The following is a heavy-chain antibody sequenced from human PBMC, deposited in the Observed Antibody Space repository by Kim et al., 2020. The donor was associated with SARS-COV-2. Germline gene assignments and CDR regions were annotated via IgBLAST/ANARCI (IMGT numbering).Heavy chain of an antibody. CDR2: ISYSGRT. V-gene: IGHV4-39*01. CDR3: ARGIFGVVIIPYYYYYMDV. Sequence: SETLSLTCTVSGGSISINDYYWDWIRQPPGKGLEWIGSISYSGRTYYNPSLKSRVTISVDTSKNQISLKLSSVTAADTGVYYCARGIFGVVIIPYYYYYMDVWGKGTTVTVSS. CDR1: GGSISINDYY. D-gene: IGHD3-3*01. J-gene: IGHJ6*03.